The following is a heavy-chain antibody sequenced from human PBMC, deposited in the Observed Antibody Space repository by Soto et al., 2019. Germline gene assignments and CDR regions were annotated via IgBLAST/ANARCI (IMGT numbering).Heavy chain of an antibody. Sequence: EVQLVESGGGLVQPGGSLRLSCAASGLIFSDYHMDWVRQAPGKGLEWVGRIRRKANSYTTEYAGSVKGRFTISRDDSKNSLYVQMNSLKAEDTAVYYCAMLGGCSGGSNDMDVWGQGTTVTVSS. V-gene: IGHV3-72*01. D-gene: IGHD6-19*01. CDR1: GLIFSDYH. CDR3: AMLGGCSGGSNDMDV. J-gene: IGHJ6*02. CDR2: IRRKANSYTT.